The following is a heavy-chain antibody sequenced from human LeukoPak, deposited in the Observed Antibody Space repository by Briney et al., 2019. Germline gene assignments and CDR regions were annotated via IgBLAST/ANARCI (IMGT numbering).Heavy chain of an antibody. J-gene: IGHJ6*02. Sequence: SETLSLTCTVSGGSISSSSCYWGWIRQPPGKGLEWIGSIYYSGSTYYNPSLKSRVTISVDTSKNQFSLKLSSVTAADTAVYYCVSYYDFWSGYYRRTGMDVWGQGATVTVSS. CDR2: IYYSGST. CDR3: VSYYDFWSGYYRRTGMDV. D-gene: IGHD3-3*01. V-gene: IGHV4-39*01. CDR1: GGSISSSSCY.